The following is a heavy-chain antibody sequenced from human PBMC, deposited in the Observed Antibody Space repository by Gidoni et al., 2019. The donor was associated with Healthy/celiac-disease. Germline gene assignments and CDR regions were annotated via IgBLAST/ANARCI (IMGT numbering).Heavy chain of an antibody. CDR3: TTGIYDFWSGYRFDY. Sequence: EVQLVESGGGLVKPGGSLRLSCAASGFTFSTAWMSWVRQAPGKGLEWVGRIKSKTDGGKTDYAATVKGRFTISRDDSKNTLYLQMNSLKTEDTAVYYCTTGIYDFWSGYRFDYWGQGTLVTVSS. D-gene: IGHD3-3*01. CDR2: IKSKTDGGKT. CDR1: GFTFSTAW. J-gene: IGHJ4*02. V-gene: IGHV3-15*01.